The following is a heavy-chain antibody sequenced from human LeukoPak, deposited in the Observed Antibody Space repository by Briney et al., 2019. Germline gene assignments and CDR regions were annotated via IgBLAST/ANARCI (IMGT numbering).Heavy chain of an antibody. D-gene: IGHD2-21*01. J-gene: IGHJ6*03. Sequence: GASVKVSCKASGYTFTGYYMHWVRQAPGQGLEWMGWINPNTGGTNSAQKFQGRVTMTRDTSISTAYMELSGLRSDDTAVYFCARNLAVKTGNYYYYMDVWGKGTTVAVSS. CDR1: GYTFTGYY. V-gene: IGHV1-2*02. CDR3: ARNLAVKTGNYYYYMDV. CDR2: INPNTGGT.